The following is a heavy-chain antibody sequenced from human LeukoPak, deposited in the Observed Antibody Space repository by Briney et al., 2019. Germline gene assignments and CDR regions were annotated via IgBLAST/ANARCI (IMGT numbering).Heavy chain of an antibody. V-gene: IGHV1-18*01. CDR2: ISAYNGNT. D-gene: IGHD2-15*01. J-gene: IGHJ4*02. Sequence: GASVKVSCKASGYTFTSYGISWVRQAPGQGLEGMGWISAYNGNTNYAQKLQDRVTMTTDTSMSTAYMELRSLRSDDTAVYYGTRAPIVVVVAAIDYWGQGTLVTVSS. CDR3: TRAPIVVVVAAIDY. CDR1: GYTFTSYG.